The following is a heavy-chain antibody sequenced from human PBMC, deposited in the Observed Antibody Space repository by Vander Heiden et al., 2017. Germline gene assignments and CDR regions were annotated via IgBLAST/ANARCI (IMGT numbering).Heavy chain of an antibody. CDR2: FNPNTDAT. CDR3: ARADAAVDKYYPYSYGIDD. CDR1: GYTFKAYY. Sequence: QTQLVQSGTEVKTPGPSATVPCQTSGYTFKAYYTHLLRLAPGQGLEGVGWFNPNTDATDYANTFKVMVSMTGDASINAAYRLLSGLRDDTTDMYTCARADAAVDKYYPYSYGIDD. V-gene: IGHV1-2*02. J-gene: IGHJ6*01. D-gene: IGHD5-12*01.